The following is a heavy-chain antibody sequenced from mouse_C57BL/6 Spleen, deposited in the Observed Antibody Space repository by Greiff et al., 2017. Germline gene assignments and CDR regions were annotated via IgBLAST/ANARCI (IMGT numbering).Heavy chain of an antibody. Sequence: EVQRVESGEGLVKPGGSLKLSCAASGFTFSSSAMSWVRQTPEKRLEWVAYISSGGDYIYYADTVKGRFTISRDNARNTLYLQMSSLKSEDTAMYYCTRDTATVADWYFDVWGTGDTGTVFS. CDR2: ISSGGDYI. CDR3: TRDTATVADWYFDV. CDR1: GFTFSSSA. J-gene: IGHJ1*03. V-gene: IGHV5-9-1*02. D-gene: IGHD1-1*01.